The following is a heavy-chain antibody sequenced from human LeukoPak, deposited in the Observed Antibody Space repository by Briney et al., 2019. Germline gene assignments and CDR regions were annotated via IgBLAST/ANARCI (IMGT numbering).Heavy chain of an antibody. D-gene: IGHD3-10*01. V-gene: IGHV4-4*02. Sequence: SETLSLTCAVSGGSVSSDNWWTWVRHSPGNGLEWIGEMNHSGITNYNPSLKSRVTISIDKSNNQFSLKLNSVTAADTAVYYCAREDYDSWSYITDYWGQGTLVTVSS. J-gene: IGHJ4*02. CDR1: GGSVSSDNW. CDR2: MNHSGIT. CDR3: AREDYDSWSYITDY.